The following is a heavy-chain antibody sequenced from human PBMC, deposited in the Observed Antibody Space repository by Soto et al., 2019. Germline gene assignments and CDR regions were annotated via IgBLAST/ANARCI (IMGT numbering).Heavy chain of an antibody. CDR2: VHHSWGS. D-gene: IGHD3-10*01. V-gene: IGHV4-59*08. CDR3: ARQGFGPLHGLVAV. J-gene: IGHJ6*02. CDR1: GGSISSYY. Sequence: QVQLQESGPGLVKPSETLSLSCTVSGGSISSYYWSWFRQSPGKRMEWIGYVHHSWGSSYNPSLPSRLAISLDTSKSQFSLKVPSVTATDTPVYYCARQGFGPLHGLVAVWGQGTTVTVSS.